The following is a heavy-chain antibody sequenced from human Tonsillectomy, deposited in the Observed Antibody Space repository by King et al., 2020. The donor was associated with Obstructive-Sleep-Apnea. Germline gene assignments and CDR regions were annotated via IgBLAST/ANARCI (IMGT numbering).Heavy chain of an antibody. Sequence: VQLQESGPGLVKPLETLSLTCTVSGGSIRSYYWSWIRQPAGKGLEWIGRIYTSGSTDYNPSLKSRVTMSVDTSKNQFSLKLSSVTAAETAVYYCARERDFVVGPAPPSTVDYRGQGPLVTVSS. CDR2: IYTSGST. CDR1: GGSIRSYY. CDR3: ARERDFVVGPAPPSTVDY. J-gene: IGHJ4*02. D-gene: IGHD2-21*01. V-gene: IGHV4-4*07.